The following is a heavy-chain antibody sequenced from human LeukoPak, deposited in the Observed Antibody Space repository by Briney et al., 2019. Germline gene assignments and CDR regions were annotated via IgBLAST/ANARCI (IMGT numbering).Heavy chain of an antibody. D-gene: IGHD6-19*01. J-gene: IGHJ4*02. CDR3: ARGSSGWYGIDY. V-gene: IGHV3-23*01. CDR1: GFTFSSYG. Sequence: GGSLRLSCAASGFTFSSYGMTWVRQAPGKGLEWVSGISGSGGSTYYADSVKGRFTISRDNAKNALYLQMNSLRAEDTAVYYCARGSSGWYGIDYWGQGALVNVSS. CDR2: ISGSGGST.